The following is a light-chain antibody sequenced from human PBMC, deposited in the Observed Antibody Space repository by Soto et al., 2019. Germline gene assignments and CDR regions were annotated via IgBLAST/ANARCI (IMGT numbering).Light chain of an antibody. J-gene: IGKJ1*01. CDR3: QQYNGYRWT. CDR1: QTISSW. Sequence: DIHITQSPSTLSASVGDIVTITCRASQTISSWLAWYQQKPGKAPKILIYKTSSLESGVPSRFSGSGSGTEFTLTISSLQPDDFATYYCQQYNGYRWTFGQGTKVDI. V-gene: IGKV1-5*03. CDR2: KTS.